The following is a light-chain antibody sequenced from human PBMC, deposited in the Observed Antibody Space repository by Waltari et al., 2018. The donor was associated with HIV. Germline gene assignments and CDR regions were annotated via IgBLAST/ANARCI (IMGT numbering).Light chain of an antibody. CDR3: CSYAGSSNWV. CDR2: EGI. CDR1: SSEVGNYNL. V-gene: IGLV2-23*01. J-gene: IGLJ3*02. Sequence: QSALTQPASVSGSPGRSITISCTGGSSEVGNYNLVSWYQQHPGKAPKLMIYEGINRPSGVSNRFSGSKSGNTASLTISGLQAEDEADYYCCSYAGSSNWVFGGGTKLTVL.